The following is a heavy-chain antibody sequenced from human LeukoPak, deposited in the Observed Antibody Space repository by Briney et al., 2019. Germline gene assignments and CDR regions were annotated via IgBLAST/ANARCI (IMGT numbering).Heavy chain of an antibody. J-gene: IGHJ5*02. CDR2: INHSGST. CDR3: ARGRRGTMVRGVIGRGEPNWFDP. V-gene: IGHV4-34*01. CDR1: GGSFSGYY. D-gene: IGHD3-10*01. Sequence: SETLSLTCAVYGGSFSGYYWSWIRQPPGKGLEWIGEINHSGSTNSNPSLKSRVTISVDTSKNQFSLKLSSVTAADTAVYYCARGRRGTMVRGVIGRGEPNWFDPWGQGTLVTVSS.